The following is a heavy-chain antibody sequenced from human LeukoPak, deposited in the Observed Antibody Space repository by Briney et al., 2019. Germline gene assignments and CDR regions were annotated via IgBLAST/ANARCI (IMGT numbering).Heavy chain of an antibody. CDR1: GFTSSSYG. D-gene: IGHD6-13*01. Sequence: GGSLRLSCAASGFTSSSYGMHWVRQAPGKGLEWVAFIRYDGSNKYYADSVKGRFTISRDNSKNTLYLQMNSLRAEDTAVYYCAKAPRGAAAGHIDYWGQGTLVTVSS. J-gene: IGHJ4*02. CDR3: AKAPRGAAAGHIDY. CDR2: IRYDGSNK. V-gene: IGHV3-30*02.